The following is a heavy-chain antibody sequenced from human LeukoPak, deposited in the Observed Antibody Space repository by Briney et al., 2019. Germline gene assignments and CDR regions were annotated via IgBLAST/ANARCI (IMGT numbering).Heavy chain of an antibody. CDR3: AKAVTYYDFWSGFYS. J-gene: IGHJ5*01. CDR2: ISWNSGSL. V-gene: IGHV3-9*01. D-gene: IGHD3-3*01. CDR1: GFTFDEYA. Sequence: LPGGSLRLSCAASGFTFDEYAMHWVRRAPGKGLEWVSTISWNSGSLGYADSVKGRFTISRDNAKNSLYLQMNSLRAEDTALYYCAKAVTYYDFWSGFYSWGQGTLVTVSS.